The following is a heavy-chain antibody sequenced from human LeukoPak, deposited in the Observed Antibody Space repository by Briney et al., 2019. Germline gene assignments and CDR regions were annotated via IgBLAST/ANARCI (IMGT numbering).Heavy chain of an antibody. J-gene: IGHJ4*02. CDR3: ASFPGYSSGWPFDY. V-gene: IGHV4-59*01. D-gene: IGHD6-19*01. CDR1: GGSISSYY. CDR2: IYYSGST. Sequence: SETLSLTCTVSGGSISSYYWSWIRQPPGKGLEWIGYIYYSGSTNYNPSLKSRVTISVDTSKNQFSLKLSSVTAADTAVCYCASFPGYSSGWPFDYWGQGTLVTVSS.